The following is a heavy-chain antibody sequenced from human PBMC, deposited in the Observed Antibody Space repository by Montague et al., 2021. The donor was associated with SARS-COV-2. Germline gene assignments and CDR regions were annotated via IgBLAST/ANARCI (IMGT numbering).Heavy chain of an antibody. J-gene: IGHJ4*02. Sequence: SETLSLTCSVSGVSISSGSYDWSWVRQPQGKGLEWIGYVYHTGSTNYNPSLKSRVTLSIDTSKNQFSLNLTSVTAADTAVYYCVREKYYFDDSGSKWGQGTLVTV. V-gene: IGHV4-61*01. CDR2: VYHTGST. CDR3: VREKYYFDDSGSK. D-gene: IGHD3-22*01. CDR1: GVSISSGSYD.